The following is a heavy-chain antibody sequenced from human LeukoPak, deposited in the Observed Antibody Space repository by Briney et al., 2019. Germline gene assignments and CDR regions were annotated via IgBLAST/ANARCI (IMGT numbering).Heavy chain of an antibody. J-gene: IGHJ4*02. Sequence: GGFLRLSCAASGFTFSSYEMNWVRQAPGKGLEWVSYISSSGSTIYYADSVKGRFTISRDNPKNSLYLQMNSLRAEDTAVYYCARGWVRGNDYWGQGTLVTVSS. CDR1: GFTFSSYE. CDR2: ISSSGSTI. CDR3: ARGWVRGNDY. D-gene: IGHD3-10*01. V-gene: IGHV3-48*03.